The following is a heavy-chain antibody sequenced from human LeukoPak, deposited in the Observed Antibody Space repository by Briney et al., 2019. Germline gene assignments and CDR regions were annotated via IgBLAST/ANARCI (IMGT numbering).Heavy chain of an antibody. J-gene: IGHJ4*02. D-gene: IGHD3-22*01. Sequence: GGSLRLSCAASGFTFSSYSMNWVRQAPGKGLEWVSYISSSSSTIYYADSVKGRFTISRDNSKNTLYLQMNSLRAEDTAVYYCAITDLYYYDSSGPEGYFDYWGQGTLVTVSS. CDR2: ISSSSSTI. CDR3: AITDLYYYDSSGPEGYFDY. CDR1: GFTFSSYS. V-gene: IGHV3-48*01.